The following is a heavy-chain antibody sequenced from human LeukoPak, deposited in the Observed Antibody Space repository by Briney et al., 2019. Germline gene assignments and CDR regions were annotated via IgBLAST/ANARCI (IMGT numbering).Heavy chain of an antibody. Sequence: ASAKVSCKASGYTFTGHYMHWVRQAPGQGLEWMGWINSDSGGTKYAQKFQGSVIMTRVTSISTAYMELSRLKSDDTAVYYCARGRVHSWSDAFDNWGQGTTVTVSS. J-gene: IGHJ3*02. V-gene: IGHV1-2*02. D-gene: IGHD1-1*01. CDR3: ARGRVHSWSDAFDN. CDR1: GYTFTGHY. CDR2: INSDSGGT.